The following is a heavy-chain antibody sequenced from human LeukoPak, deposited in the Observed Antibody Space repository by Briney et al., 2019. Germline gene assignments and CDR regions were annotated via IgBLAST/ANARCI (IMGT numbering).Heavy chain of an antibody. CDR2: INHSGST. Sequence: SETLSLTCAVYGGSFSGYYWSWIRQPPGKGLEWIGEINHSGSTNYNPSLKSRVTISVDTSKNQFSLKPSSVTAADTAVYYCARRLLYSGGFDYWGQGTLVTVSS. CDR1: GGSFSGYY. CDR3: ARRLLYSGGFDY. V-gene: IGHV4-34*01. J-gene: IGHJ4*02. D-gene: IGHD1-26*01.